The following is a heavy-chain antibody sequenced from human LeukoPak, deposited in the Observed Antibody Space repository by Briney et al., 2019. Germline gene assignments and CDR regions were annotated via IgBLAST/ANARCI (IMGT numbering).Heavy chain of an antibody. CDR3: ARQQVDYFDY. J-gene: IGHJ4*02. CDR2: ISPSDSDT. D-gene: IGHD1-26*01. CDR1: GYSFTSYW. Sequence: GESLKISCKGSGYSFTSYWIGWVRQMPGKRLEWMGIISPSDSDTRYSPSFQGQVTISADKSISTAYLQWSSLKASDTAIYYCARQQVDYFDYWGQGTLVTVSS. V-gene: IGHV5-51*01.